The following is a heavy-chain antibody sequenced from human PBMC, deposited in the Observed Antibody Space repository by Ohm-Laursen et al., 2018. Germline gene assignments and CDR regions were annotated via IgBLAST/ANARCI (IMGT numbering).Heavy chain of an antibody. CDR1: GGSINSDY. Sequence: SDTLSLTCTVSGGSINSDYWSWIRQPPGKGLEWIGYIHYSGSTNYNPSFRSRVTISVEKPKNQFSLNLRSVTAADTALYYCARTLISGAIYGDYWYFDLWGRGTLVTVSS. CDR2: IHYSGST. D-gene: IGHD4/OR15-4a*01. CDR3: ARTLISGAIYGDYWYFDL. J-gene: IGHJ2*01. V-gene: IGHV4-59*07.